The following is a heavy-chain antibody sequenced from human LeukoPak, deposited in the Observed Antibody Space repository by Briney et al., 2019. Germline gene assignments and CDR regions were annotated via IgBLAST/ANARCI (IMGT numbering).Heavy chain of an antibody. D-gene: IGHD3-10*02. J-gene: IGHJ6*04. Sequence: GGSLRLSCAASGFTFSTYGMNWVRQPPGKGLEWVSSITGSGGSTYHADSVRGRFTISRDNAKNSLYLQMNSLRAEDTAVYYCAELGITMIGGVWGKGTTVTISS. CDR3: AELGITMIGGV. CDR1: GFTFSTYG. V-gene: IGHV3-23*01. CDR2: ITGSGGST.